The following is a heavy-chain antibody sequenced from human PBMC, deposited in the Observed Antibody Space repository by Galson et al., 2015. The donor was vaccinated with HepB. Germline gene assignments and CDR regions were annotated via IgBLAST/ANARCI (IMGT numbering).Heavy chain of an antibody. V-gene: IGHV4-31*03. CDR1: GGSISSGGYY. Sequence: TLSLTCTVSGGSISSGGYYWSWIRQHPGKGLEWIGYIYYSGSTYYNPSLKSRVTISVDTSKNQSSLKLSSVTAADTAVYYCARDSDSSSSFGYWGQGTLVTVSS. CDR2: IYYSGST. D-gene: IGHD6-13*01. CDR3: ARDSDSSSSFGY. J-gene: IGHJ4*02.